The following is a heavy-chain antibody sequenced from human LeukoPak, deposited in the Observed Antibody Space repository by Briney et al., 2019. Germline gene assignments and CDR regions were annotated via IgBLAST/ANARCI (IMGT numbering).Heavy chain of an antibody. Sequence: SETLSLTCTVSGGSISSYYWSWIRQPPGKGLEWIGYIYYSGSTNYNPSLKSRVTISVDTSKNQFSLKLSSVTAADTAVYYCARRDGYYDYWGQGTLVTVSS. CDR3: ARRDGYYDY. D-gene: IGHD4-17*01. V-gene: IGHV4-59*08. CDR2: IYYSGST. CDR1: GGSISSYY. J-gene: IGHJ4*02.